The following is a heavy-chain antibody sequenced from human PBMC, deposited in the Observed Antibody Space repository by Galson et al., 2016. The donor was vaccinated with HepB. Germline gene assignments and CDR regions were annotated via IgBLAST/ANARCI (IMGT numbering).Heavy chain of an antibody. V-gene: IGHV3-23*01. D-gene: IGHD6-19*01. Sequence: SLRLSCAASGFSISIYSMNWVRQAPGKGLEWVSAIRGSGTGTSYTDSVKGRFTISRDKSKNTLYLQMNSLRAEDAAVYYCAKIILVGYNSGWGGSFDIWGRGTMVTVSS. J-gene: IGHJ3*02. CDR3: AKIILVGYNSGWGGSFDI. CDR2: IRGSGTGT. CDR1: GFSISIYS.